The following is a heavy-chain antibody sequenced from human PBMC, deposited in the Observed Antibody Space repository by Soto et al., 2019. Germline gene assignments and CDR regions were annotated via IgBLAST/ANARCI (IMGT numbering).Heavy chain of an antibody. V-gene: IGHV4-38-2*02. CDR2: IYSTGNT. J-gene: IGHJ5*02. Sequence: SETLSLTCTVSGDSIRSSSYWGWIRQPPGKGLEWIGSIYSTGNTYYNPSLNSQVTISVDTSKNQFSLNVISVTAADTAMYYCARAGVATIYPGNNWFDPWGQGTLVTVSS. D-gene: IGHD5-12*01. CDR1: GDSIRSSSY. CDR3: ARAGVATIYPGNNWFDP.